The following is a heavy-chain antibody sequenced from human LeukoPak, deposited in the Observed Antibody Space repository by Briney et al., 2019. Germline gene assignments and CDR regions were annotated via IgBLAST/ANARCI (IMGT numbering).Heavy chain of an antibody. D-gene: IGHD3-22*01. Sequence: GESLKISCAASGFTFNNYWLTWVRQAPGKGLEWVAKISQDGSEKYYVDSVKGRFTISRDSGKNSLYLLMNSLRVEDTAVYYCARAVGSSGCDYWGQGTLVTVSS. V-gene: IGHV3-7*01. CDR2: ISQDGSEK. CDR3: ARAVGSSGCDY. J-gene: IGHJ4*02. CDR1: GFTFNNYW.